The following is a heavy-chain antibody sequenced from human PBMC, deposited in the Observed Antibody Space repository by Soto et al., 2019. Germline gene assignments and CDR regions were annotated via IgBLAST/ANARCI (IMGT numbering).Heavy chain of an antibody. CDR1: GDSVSGSSGT. J-gene: IGHJ4*02. V-gene: IGHV6-1*01. D-gene: IGHD3-10*01. CDR2: TFFRSKWYS. CDR3: ARALSGSYFIFDY. Sequence: SQTLSLTCVISGDSVSGSSGTWNWIRQSPSRGLEWLGRTFFRSKWYSDYAVSVKSRITIDPDTAKNQLSLQLKSVTPEDTAVYYCARALSGSYFIFDYWGQGTTVTVS.